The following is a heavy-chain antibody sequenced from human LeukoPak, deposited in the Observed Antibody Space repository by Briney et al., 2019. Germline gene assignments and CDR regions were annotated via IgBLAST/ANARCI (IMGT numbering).Heavy chain of an antibody. CDR2: ISSDGSTT. V-gene: IGHV3-30*03. CDR3: TVDTDYFEGLGFPRPALNDY. Sequence: GTSLRLSCSVSGFIFSDYGMNWVRQAPGKGLEWVGIISSDGSTTHYGDSVKGRFTISRDNAKNSLYLQMNSLRVEDTAVYFCTVDTDYFEGLGFPRPALNDYWGQGTLVTVSS. D-gene: IGHD3-22*01. CDR1: GFIFSDYG. J-gene: IGHJ4*02.